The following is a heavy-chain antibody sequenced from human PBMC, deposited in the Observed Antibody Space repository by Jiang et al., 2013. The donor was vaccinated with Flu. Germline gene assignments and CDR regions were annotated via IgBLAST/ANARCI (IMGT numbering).Heavy chain of an antibody. J-gene: IGHJ4*02. CDR3: ARLSGLWFGETPDY. D-gene: IGHD3-10*01. Sequence: GSGLVKPSETLSLTCTVSGGSISSSSYYWGWIRQPPGKGLEWIGSIYYSGSTYYNPSLKSRVTISVDTSKNQFSLKLSSVTAADTAVYYCARLSGLWFGETPDYWGQGTLVTVSS. V-gene: IGHV4-39*01. CDR1: GGSISSSSYY. CDR2: IYYSGST.